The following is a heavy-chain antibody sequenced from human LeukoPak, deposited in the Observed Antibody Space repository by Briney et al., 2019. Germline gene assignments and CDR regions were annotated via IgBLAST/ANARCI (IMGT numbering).Heavy chain of an antibody. CDR1: GYTFTGYY. J-gene: IGHJ4*02. D-gene: IGHD3-9*01. Sequence: GASVKVSCKASGYTFTGYYIHWVRQPPGQGLEWMGWINPNSGGTNYAQKFQGRVTMTRDTSISSAYMELSRLRSDDTAVYYCARVVDDILTGYSNEHYFDYWGQGTLVTVSS. V-gene: IGHV1-2*02. CDR3: ARVVDDILTGYSNEHYFDY. CDR2: INPNSGGT.